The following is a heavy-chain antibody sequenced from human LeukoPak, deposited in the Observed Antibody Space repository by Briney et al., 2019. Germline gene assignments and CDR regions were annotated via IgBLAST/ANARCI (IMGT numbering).Heavy chain of an antibody. Sequence: GGSLRLSCAASGFTFSSYEMNWVRQAPGKGLEWVSYISSSGSTIYYADSVKGRFTISRDNAKNSLYLQMYSLRAEDTAVYYCARDGSGDWYFDLWGRGTLVTVSS. CDR2: ISSSGSTI. CDR1: GFTFSSYE. D-gene: IGHD3-10*01. V-gene: IGHV3-48*03. J-gene: IGHJ2*01. CDR3: ARDGSGDWYFDL.